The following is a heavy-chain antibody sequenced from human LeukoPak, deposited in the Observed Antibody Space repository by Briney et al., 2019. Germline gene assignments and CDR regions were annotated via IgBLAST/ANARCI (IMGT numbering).Heavy chain of an antibody. CDR2: INHSGST. CDR3: ARAGITMVRGVIIVGEFDY. V-gene: IGHV4-34*01. CDR1: GGSFSGYY. J-gene: IGHJ4*02. D-gene: IGHD3-10*01. Sequence: PSETLSLTCAVYGGSFSGYYWSWIRQPPGKGLEWIGEINHSGSTNYNPSPKSRATISVETSKNQFSLKLSSVTAADTAVYYCARAGITMVRGVIIVGEFDYWGQGTLVTVSS.